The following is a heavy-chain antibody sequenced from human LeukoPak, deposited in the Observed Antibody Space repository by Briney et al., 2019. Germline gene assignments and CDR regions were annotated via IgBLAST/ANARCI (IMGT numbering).Heavy chain of an antibody. Sequence: GGSLRLSCAASGFTVSSNYMSWVRQAPGKGLEWVSVIYSGGDTYYADSVKGRFTISRDNSKNMIYLEMSSLKAEDTAVYYCAKERNLEIAVAGTIFDYWGQGTLVTVSS. V-gene: IGHV3-66*01. J-gene: IGHJ4*02. CDR2: IYSGGDT. CDR3: AKERNLEIAVAGTIFDY. CDR1: GFTVSSNY. D-gene: IGHD6-19*01.